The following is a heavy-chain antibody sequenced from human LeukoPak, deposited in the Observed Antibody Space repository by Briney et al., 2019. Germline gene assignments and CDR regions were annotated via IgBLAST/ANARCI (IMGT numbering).Heavy chain of an antibody. D-gene: IGHD6-6*01. V-gene: IGHV3-23*01. CDR3: AKDPSHKVRFDP. CDR1: GFTFSSYT. J-gene: IGHJ5*02. Sequence: PGGSLRLSCAASGFTFSSYTMSWVRQAPGKGLEWVSGISGSGGSTYYADSVKGRFTISRDNSKNTLYLQMNSLRAEDTAVYYCAKDPSHKVRFDPWGQGTLVTVSS. CDR2: ISGSGGST.